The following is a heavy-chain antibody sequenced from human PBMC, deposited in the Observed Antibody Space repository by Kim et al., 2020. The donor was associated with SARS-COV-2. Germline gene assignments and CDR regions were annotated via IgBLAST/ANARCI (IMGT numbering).Heavy chain of an antibody. V-gene: IGHV3-23*01. J-gene: IGHJ4*02. CDR3: AKLIGVVVAATIGY. CDR1: GFTFSSYA. CDR2: ISGSGGST. Sequence: GGSLRLSCAASGFTFSSYAMSWVRQAPGRGLEWVSAISGSGGSTYYADSVKGRFTISRDNSKNTLYLQMNSLRAEDTAVYYCAKLIGVVVAATIGYWGQGTLVTVSS. D-gene: IGHD2-15*01.